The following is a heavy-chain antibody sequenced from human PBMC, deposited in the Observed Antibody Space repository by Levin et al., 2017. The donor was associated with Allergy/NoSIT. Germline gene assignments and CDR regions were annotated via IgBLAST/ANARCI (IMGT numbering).Heavy chain of an antibody. V-gene: IGHV3-21*01. J-gene: IGHJ4*02. CDR3: ARGQLTLKQQQPVDY. D-gene: IGHD6-13*01. CDR1: GFTFSSYS. CDR2: ISSSSSYI. Sequence: GGSLRLSCAASGFTFSSYSMNWVRQAPGKGLEWVSSISSSSSYIYYADSVKGRFTISRDNAKNSLYLQMNSLRAEDTAVYYCARGQLTLKQQQPVDYWGQGTLVTVSS.